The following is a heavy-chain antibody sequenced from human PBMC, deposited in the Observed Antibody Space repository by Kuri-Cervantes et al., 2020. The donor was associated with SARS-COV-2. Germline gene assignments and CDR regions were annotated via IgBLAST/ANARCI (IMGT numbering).Heavy chain of an antibody. J-gene: IGHJ3*02. Sequence: GESLKIYFAASGFTFSSYSMNWVRQAPGKGLEWVSSISSSCSYIYYADSVKGRFTISRDNAKNSLYLHMNSLRAEDTAVYYCAREGELRAFDIWGQGTMVTVSS. CDR2: ISSSCSYI. D-gene: IGHD1-26*01. CDR3: AREGELRAFDI. CDR1: GFTFSSYS. V-gene: IGHV3-21*01.